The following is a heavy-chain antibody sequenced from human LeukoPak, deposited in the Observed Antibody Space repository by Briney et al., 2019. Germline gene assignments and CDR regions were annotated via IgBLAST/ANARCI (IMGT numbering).Heavy chain of an antibody. CDR3: ARDIELSC. J-gene: IGHJ4*02. CDR1: GFTFSSYA. V-gene: IGHV3-23*01. CDR2: ISASGGNS. Sequence: PGGSLRLSCAASGFTFSSYAMHWVRQAPGKGLEWVSLISASGGNSYYADSVKGRFTVSRDSSKNTLHLQMNSLRAEDTAVYYCARDIELSCWGQGTLVTVSS. D-gene: IGHD1-26*01.